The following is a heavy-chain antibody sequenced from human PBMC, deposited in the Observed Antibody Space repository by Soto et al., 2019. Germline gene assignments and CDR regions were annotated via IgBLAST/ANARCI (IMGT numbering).Heavy chain of an antibody. D-gene: IGHD6-13*01. V-gene: IGHV3-53*04. Sequence: EVQLVESGGGLVQPGGSLRLSCAASGFTVSSNYMSWVRQAPGKGLEWVSVIYSGGSTYYADSVKGRFTISRHNSKNTLYLQMNSLRAEDTAVYYWARLARTRLNSSSWYLGWFDPWGQGTLVTVSS. CDR3: ARLARTRLNSSSWYLGWFDP. CDR1: GFTVSSNY. J-gene: IGHJ5*02. CDR2: IYSGGST.